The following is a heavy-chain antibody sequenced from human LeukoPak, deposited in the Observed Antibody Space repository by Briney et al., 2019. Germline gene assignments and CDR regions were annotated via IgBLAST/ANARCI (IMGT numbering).Heavy chain of an antibody. V-gene: IGHV1-18*01. Sequence: ASVKVSCKASGYTFTSYGISWVRQAPGQGLEWMGWISAYNGNTNYAQKLQGRVTMTTDTSTSTAYMELSSLRSDDTAVYYCARDSHDYRNYADAFDNWGRGTMVTVSS. D-gene: IGHD4-11*01. CDR2: ISAYNGNT. CDR1: GYTFTSYG. J-gene: IGHJ3*02. CDR3: ARDSHDYRNYADAFDN.